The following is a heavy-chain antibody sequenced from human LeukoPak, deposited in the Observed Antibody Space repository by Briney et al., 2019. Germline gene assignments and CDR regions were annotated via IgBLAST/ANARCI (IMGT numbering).Heavy chain of an antibody. D-gene: IGHD2-15*01. Sequence: PGGSLRLSCAASGFTFSSYWMHWVRQAPGKGLVWVSRINTDESSATYADSVKGRFTISRDNAKNTLYLQMNSLRAEDTAVYYCARLGYCSSGLCCGGGYWGQGTLVTVSS. V-gene: IGHV3-74*03. CDR3: ARLGYCSSGLCCGGGY. CDR2: INTDESSA. J-gene: IGHJ4*02. CDR1: GFTFSSYW.